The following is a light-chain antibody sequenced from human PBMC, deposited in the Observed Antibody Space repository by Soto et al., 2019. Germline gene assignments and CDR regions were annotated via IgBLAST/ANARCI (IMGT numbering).Light chain of an antibody. J-gene: IGLJ1*01. V-gene: IGLV2-14*01. CDR2: DVS. CDR3: SSYTTSNTRQIV. Sequence: QSVLTXPASLSGSPGQSITISCPGTSSEVGGYNYVSWYQQHPGKAPKFMIYDVSNRPSGVSNRFSGSKSGNTASLTISGLQAEDEADYYCSSYTTSNTRQIVFGTGTKVTVL. CDR1: SSEVGGYNY.